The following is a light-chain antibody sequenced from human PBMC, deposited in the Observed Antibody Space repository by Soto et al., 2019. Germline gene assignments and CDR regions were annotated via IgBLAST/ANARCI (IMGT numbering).Light chain of an antibody. CDR2: TNN. Sequence: QSVLTQPPSASGTPGQRITISCSGSGSNIGSNTVTWYQQLPRTAPKLLIYTNNQRPSGVPDRFSGSKSGTSDSLAISGLQSRDEAYYYCATWDDSLNGDVFWSGTKVTVL. V-gene: IGLV1-44*01. J-gene: IGLJ1*01. CDR3: ATWDDSLNGDV. CDR1: GSNIGSNT.